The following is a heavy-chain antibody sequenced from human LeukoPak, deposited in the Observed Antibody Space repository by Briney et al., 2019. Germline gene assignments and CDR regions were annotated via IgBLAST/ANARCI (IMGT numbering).Heavy chain of an antibody. CDR2: VSGDGTTT. J-gene: IGHJ4*02. V-gene: IGHV3-74*01. CDR3: TMFTSGWD. CDR1: GFTFSSYW. D-gene: IGHD6-19*01. Sequence: GGSLRLSCAASGFTFSSYWIHWVRQAPGKGLVWVSRVSGDGTTTNYADSVKGRFTISRDNAKNTMSLQMTSLRAEDTAVYYCTMFTSGWDWGQGTLVTVSS.